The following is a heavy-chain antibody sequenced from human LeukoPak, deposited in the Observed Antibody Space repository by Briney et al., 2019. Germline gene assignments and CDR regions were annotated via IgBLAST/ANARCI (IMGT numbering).Heavy chain of an antibody. V-gene: IGHV4-59*01. CDR3: ARDTGSRDGYNQLFLGALDY. CDR1: GGSISSYY. J-gene: IGHJ4*02. Sequence: SETLSLTCTVSGGSISSYYWSWIRQPPGKGLEWIGYIYYSGSTNYNPSLKSRVTISVDTSKNQFSLKLSSVTAEDTAVYYCARDTGSRDGYNQLFLGALDYWGQGTLVTVSS. D-gene: IGHD5-24*01. CDR2: IYYSGST.